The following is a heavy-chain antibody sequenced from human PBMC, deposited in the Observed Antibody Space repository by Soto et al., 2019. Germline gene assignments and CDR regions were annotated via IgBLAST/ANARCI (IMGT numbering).Heavy chain of an antibody. CDR2: INPSGGST. CDR1: GYTFTSYY. J-gene: IGHJ4*02. D-gene: IGHD3-3*01. Sequence: GASVKVSCKASGYTFTSYYMHWVRQAPGQGLEWMGIINPSGGSTSYAQKFQGRVTMTRDTSTSTVYMELSSLRSEDTAVYYCARDDSYYDFWSAPYYFDYWGQGTLVTVSS. V-gene: IGHV1-46*01. CDR3: ARDDSYYDFWSAPYYFDY.